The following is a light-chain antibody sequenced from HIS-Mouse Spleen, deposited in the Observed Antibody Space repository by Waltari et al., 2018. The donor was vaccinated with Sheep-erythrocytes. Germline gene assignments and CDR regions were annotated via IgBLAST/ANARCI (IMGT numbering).Light chain of an antibody. J-gene: IGLJ2*01. CDR2: DDS. V-gene: IGLV3-21*02. Sequence: SYVLTQPPSVSVAPGQTARITCGGNNIGSKSVHWYQQKPGQAPVLVVYDDSDRPSGITERFSGSTSGNTATLTISRVEAGDEGDYYCQVWDSSSDPVVFGGGTKLTVL. CDR1: NIGSKS. CDR3: QVWDSSSDPVV.